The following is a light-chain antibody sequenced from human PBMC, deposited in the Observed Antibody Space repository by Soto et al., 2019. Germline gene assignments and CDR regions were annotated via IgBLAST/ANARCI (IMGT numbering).Light chain of an antibody. CDR2: DVS. J-gene: IGLJ2*01. V-gene: IGLV2-14*01. CDR3: SSYTSSSTLVV. CDR1: SSDVGGYNY. Sequence: SALTQPASVSGSPGQSITISCTGTSSDVGGYNYVSWYQQHPGKAPKLMIYDVSNRPSGVSNRFSGSKSGNTAYLTISGLQAEDEADYYCSSYTSSSTLVVFGGGTKLTVL.